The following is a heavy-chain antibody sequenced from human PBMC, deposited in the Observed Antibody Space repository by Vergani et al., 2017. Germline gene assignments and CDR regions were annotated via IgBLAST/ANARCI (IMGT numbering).Heavy chain of an antibody. CDR2: IYPGDSEV. CDR1: GYIFSNFW. J-gene: IGHJ3*01. V-gene: IGHV5-51*01. CDR3: ASGGHRSENGGALQR. Sequence: EKQLVQSGSETKKPGESLKISCQAFGYIFSNFWIGWVRQRPGRGLEWMGIIYPGDSEVKSNPTFRGQVIFSVDTSVNTAYLQWRSLQASDTATYFCASGGHRSENGGALQRWVQGTNITVSS. D-gene: IGHD3-16*01.